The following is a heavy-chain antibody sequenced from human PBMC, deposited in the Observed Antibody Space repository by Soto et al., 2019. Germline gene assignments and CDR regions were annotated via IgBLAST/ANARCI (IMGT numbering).Heavy chain of an antibody. CDR2: IYYSGTT. CDR3: ARMEIPGPIAY. D-gene: IGHD3-3*01. CDR1: GYSISSSNW. J-gene: IGHJ4*02. Sequence: QVQLQESGPGLVKPSDTLSLTCAVSGYSISSSNWWGWIRQPPGKGREWIGYIYYSGTTDYNPSLKSRVTMSVDTSKNQFSMTPTSVTAVDTSVYYGARMEIPGPIAYWGQGTLVTVSS. V-gene: IGHV4-28*01.